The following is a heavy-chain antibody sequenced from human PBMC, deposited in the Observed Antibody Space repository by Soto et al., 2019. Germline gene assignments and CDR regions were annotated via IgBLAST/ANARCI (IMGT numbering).Heavy chain of an antibody. J-gene: IGHJ4*02. V-gene: IGHV5-51*01. CDR3: YGYVDY. Sequence: GESLKISCQTSGYSFINYWIGWVRQMPGKGLEWMAIINPGDSETRYSPSFQGQVTISADKSISTAADTAAYYCARLAKGPSTYGYVDYWGRGTLVTVSS. D-gene: IGHD3-10*01. CDR1: GYSFINYW. CDR2: INPGDSET.